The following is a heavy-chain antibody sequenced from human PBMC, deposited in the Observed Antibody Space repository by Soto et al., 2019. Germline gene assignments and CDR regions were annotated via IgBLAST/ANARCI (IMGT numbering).Heavy chain of an antibody. CDR1: GGSISSGGYY. CDR2: IYYSGST. Sequence: SETLSLTCTVSGGSISSGGYYWSWIRQHPGKGLEWIGYIYYSGSTYYNPPLKSRVTISVDTSKNQFSLKLSSVTAADTAVYYCARVGQQLAYYYMDVWGKGTTVTVSS. D-gene: IGHD6-13*01. CDR3: ARVGQQLAYYYMDV. V-gene: IGHV4-31*03. J-gene: IGHJ6*03.